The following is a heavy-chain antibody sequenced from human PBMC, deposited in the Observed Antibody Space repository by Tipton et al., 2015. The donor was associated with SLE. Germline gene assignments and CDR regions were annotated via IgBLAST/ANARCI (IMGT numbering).Heavy chain of an antibody. D-gene: IGHD3-10*01. J-gene: IGHJ2*01. CDR3: ASPPYYGSGSYRPYWYFDL. V-gene: IGHV3-7*01. Sequence: SLRLSCAASGFTFSSYWMSWVRQAPGKGLEWVANIKQDGSEKYYVDSVKGRFTMSWDNAKDLVSLQMNSLRGDDTAVYYCASPPYYGSGSYRPYWYFDLWGRGTLVTVSS. CDR1: GFTFSSYW. CDR2: IKQDGSEK.